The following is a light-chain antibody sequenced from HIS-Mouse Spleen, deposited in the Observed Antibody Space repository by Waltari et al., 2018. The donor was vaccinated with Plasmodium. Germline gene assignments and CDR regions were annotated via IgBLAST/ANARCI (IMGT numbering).Light chain of an antibody. CDR1: QGISNY. CDR2: AAC. J-gene: IGKJ2*01. CDR3: QQYYSFPYT. Sequence: DIQMTQSPSAMSASVRDRVTTCRASQGISNYLAWFQQKPGKVPKRLIYAACSLQSGVPSRFSGSGSGTEFTLTISSLQAEDFATYYCQQYYSFPYTFGQGTKLEIK. V-gene: IGKV1-17*03.